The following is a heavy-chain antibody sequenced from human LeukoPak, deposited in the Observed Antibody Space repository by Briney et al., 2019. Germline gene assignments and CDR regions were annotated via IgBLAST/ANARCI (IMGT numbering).Heavy chain of an antibody. CDR3: ASQEYGSSQYFQH. D-gene: IGHD6-13*01. CDR2: IYYSGST. Sequence: PSETLSLTCTVSGGSISSYYWSWIRQPPGKGLEWIGYIYYSGSTNYNPSLKSRVTISVDTSKNQFSLRLSSVTAADTAVYYCASQEYGSSQYFQHWGQGTLVTVSS. CDR1: GGSISSYY. V-gene: IGHV4-59*01. J-gene: IGHJ1*01.